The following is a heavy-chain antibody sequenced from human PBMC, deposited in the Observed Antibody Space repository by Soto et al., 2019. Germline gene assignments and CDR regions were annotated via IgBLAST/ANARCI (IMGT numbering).Heavy chain of an antibody. CDR1: GGSISTYY. J-gene: IGHJ4*02. Sequence: ETLSLTCIVSGGSISTYYWSCIRQPPGKGLEWIGYVLNTGDTNYNPSLKSRVTISLDMSKKQFSLNLTSLTAADTAIYYCARNAYFDSWGQGTLVTVSS. CDR3: ARNAYFDS. V-gene: IGHV4-59*01. CDR2: VLNTGDT.